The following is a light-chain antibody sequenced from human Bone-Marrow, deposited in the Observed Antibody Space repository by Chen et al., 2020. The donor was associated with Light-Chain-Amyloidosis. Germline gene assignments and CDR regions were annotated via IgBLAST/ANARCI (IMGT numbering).Light chain of an antibody. CDR1: GSYVCAYNY. J-gene: IGLJ1*01. Sequence: QSALTQPASVSASPGQSITISCTGTGSYVCAYNYVSWYQQHPGKAPRLLIYGVSNRPSGVSDRFSGSKSGNTAYLTISGLQAEDETDYFCSSYTTSYSYVFGTGTTVSVL. CDR3: SSYTTSYSYV. V-gene: IGLV2-14*03. CDR2: GVS.